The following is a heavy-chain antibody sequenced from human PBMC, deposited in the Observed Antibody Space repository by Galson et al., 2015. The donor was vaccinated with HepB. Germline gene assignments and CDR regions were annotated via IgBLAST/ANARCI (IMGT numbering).Heavy chain of an antibody. CDR2: IKQDGSEK. CDR3: AGDKSYYYGMDV. CDR1: GFTFSGYW. Sequence: SLRLSCAASGFTFSGYWMSWVRQAPGKGLEWVANIKQDGSEKYYVDSVKGRFTISRDNAKNSLYLQMNSLRAEDTAVYYCAGDKSYYYGMDVWGQGTTVTVSS. V-gene: IGHV3-7*03. J-gene: IGHJ6*02.